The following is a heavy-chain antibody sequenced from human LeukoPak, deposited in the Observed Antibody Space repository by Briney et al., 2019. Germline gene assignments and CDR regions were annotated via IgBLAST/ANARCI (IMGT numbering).Heavy chain of an antibody. CDR1: GFTFSNYS. Sequence: GGSLRLSYAASGFTFSNYSMNWVRQAPGKGLEWVAFISTSSSYIYYADSVKGRFTISRDNAKNSLYLQMNSLRAEDTAVYYCARDHDWDYMDVWGKGTTVTVSS. D-gene: IGHD3-9*01. CDR2: ISTSSSYI. CDR3: ARDHDWDYMDV. V-gene: IGHV3-21*01. J-gene: IGHJ6*03.